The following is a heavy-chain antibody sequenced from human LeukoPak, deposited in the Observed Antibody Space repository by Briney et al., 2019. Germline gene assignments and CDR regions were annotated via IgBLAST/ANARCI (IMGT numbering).Heavy chain of an antibody. V-gene: IGHV3-33*01. CDR2: IWYDGSNK. J-gene: IGHJ4*02. D-gene: IGHD2-2*01. CDR3: ARGDIVVVPAALDY. CDR1: GFTLSSYG. Sequence: GGSLRLSCAASGFTLSSYGMHWVRQAPGKGLEWVAVIWYDGSNKYYADPVKGRFTISRDNSKNTLYLQMNSLRAEDTAVYYCARGDIVVVPAALDYWGQGTLVTVSS.